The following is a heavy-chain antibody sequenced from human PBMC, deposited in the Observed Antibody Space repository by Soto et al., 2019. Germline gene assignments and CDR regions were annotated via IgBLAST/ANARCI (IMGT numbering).Heavy chain of an antibody. CDR2: IWHDGGKI. D-gene: IGHD3-22*01. CDR1: GFPFSIYG. V-gene: IGHV3-33*01. J-gene: IGHJ4*02. CDR3: ATSMSDRVDY. Sequence: QAQLVESGGGVVQPGRSLRLSCEASGFPFSIYGIHWVRQGPCKGLEWVAVIWHDGGKINHADSVKGRFTISRDNTKNTLYMQRDSLRAEDTAVYYSATSMSDRVDYWGQGTLVTVSS.